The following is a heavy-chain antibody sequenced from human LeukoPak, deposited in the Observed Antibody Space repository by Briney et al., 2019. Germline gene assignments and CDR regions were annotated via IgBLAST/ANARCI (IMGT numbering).Heavy chain of an antibody. D-gene: IGHD6-13*01. Sequence: PSETLSLTCAVYGGSFSGYYWSWIRQPPGKGLEWIGEINHSGSTNYNPSLKSRVTISVDTSKNQFSLKLSSVTAADTAVYYCAGRIAAAGPNWFDPWGQGTLVTVSS. J-gene: IGHJ5*02. CDR3: AGRIAAAGPNWFDP. V-gene: IGHV4-34*01. CDR2: INHSGST. CDR1: GGSFSGYY.